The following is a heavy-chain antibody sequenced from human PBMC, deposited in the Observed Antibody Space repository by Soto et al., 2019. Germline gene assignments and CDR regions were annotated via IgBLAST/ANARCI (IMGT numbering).Heavy chain of an antibody. D-gene: IGHD3-22*01. CDR1: GFTFSDYF. J-gene: IGHJ4*02. Sequence: EHLVESGGGLVSPGGSLRLSCGASGFTFSDYFMTWLRQAPGKGPEWVSSISGSGGNTYYADSVKGRFTISRDNSKNTLYLQLNSLRAEDTALYYCAKDGSYYDNPTESDFWGQGVLVAVSS. CDR2: ISGSGGNT. CDR3: AKDGSYYDNPTESDF. V-gene: IGHV3-23*04.